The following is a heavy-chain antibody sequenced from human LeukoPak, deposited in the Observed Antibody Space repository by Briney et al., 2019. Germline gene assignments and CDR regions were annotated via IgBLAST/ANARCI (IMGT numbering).Heavy chain of an antibody. CDR1: GGTFSSYA. V-gene: IGHV1-69*13. CDR2: IIPIFGTA. Sequence: ASVKVSCKASGGTFSSYAISWVRQAPGQGLEWMGGIIPIFGTANYAQKFQGRVTITADESTSTAYMELSSLRSEDTAVYYCARDGWFHPDYYDSSGYTFDYWGQGTLVTVSS. CDR3: ARDGWFHPDYYDSSGYTFDY. D-gene: IGHD3-22*01. J-gene: IGHJ4*02.